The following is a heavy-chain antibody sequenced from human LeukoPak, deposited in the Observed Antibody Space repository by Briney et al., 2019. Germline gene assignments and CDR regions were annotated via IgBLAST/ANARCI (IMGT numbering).Heavy chain of an antibody. D-gene: IGHD3-22*01. CDR2: VSAYTGST. CDR3: ARDVWGFDSSGPSDY. J-gene: IGHJ4*02. V-gene: IGHV1-18*01. CDR1: GYTFTYYV. Sequence: ASVKVSCKTSGYTFTYYVISWVRQAPGQGLEWMGWVSAYTGSTKYAQRLQGRVTMTTDTSTSTAYMDLRSLRSDDTAIYYCARDVWGFDSSGPSDYWGQGTLVTVSS.